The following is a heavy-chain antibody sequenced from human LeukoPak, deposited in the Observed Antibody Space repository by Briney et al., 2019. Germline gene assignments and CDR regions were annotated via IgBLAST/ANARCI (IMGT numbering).Heavy chain of an antibody. CDR2: ISGSSDYI. D-gene: IGHD3-22*01. CDR1: GFIFSGYS. CDR3: TSYYYDDNYFYYMDV. V-gene: IGHV3-21*01. J-gene: IGHJ6*03. Sequence: MTGGSLRLSCAASGFIFSGYSMNWVRQAPGKGLEWVSSISGSSDYIYYADSVKGRFTISRDNAKKSLYLQMNSLRAEDTAVYYCTSYYYDDNYFYYMDVWGNGTTVTVSS.